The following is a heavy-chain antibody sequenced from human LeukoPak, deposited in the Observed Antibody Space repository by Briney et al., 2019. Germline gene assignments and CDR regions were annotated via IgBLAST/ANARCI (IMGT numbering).Heavy chain of an antibody. V-gene: IGHV3-21*01. CDR3: ARDRASSWPFDY. Sequence: PGGSLRLSCAASGFTFSTYTMNWVRQAPGKGLEWVSSISGSTKYIYYAGSLKGRFTISRDNAKNSLYLEMNSLRAEDTAVYYCARDRASSWPFDYWGQGTLVTVSS. CDR1: GFTFSTYT. D-gene: IGHD6-13*01. J-gene: IGHJ4*02. CDR2: ISGSTKYI.